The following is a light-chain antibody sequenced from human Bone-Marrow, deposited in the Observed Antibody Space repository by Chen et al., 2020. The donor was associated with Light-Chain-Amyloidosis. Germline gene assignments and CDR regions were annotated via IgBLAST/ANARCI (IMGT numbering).Light chain of an antibody. J-gene: IGLJ1*01. V-gene: IGLV2-14*01. CDR2: AVS. CDR1: SGDVWTYNY. Sequence: QSALTQPASVSGSPGPSITISCTGTSGDVWTYNYVSWYQQHPGKAPKVMIYAVSNRPAGVSDRFSGSKSGNTASLTSAGLQAEDEADYDCSSFTRSSSYVFGPGTKGTVL. CDR3: SSFTRSSSYV.